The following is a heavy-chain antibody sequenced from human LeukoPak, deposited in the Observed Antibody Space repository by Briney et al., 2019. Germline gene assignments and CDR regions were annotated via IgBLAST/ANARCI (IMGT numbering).Heavy chain of an antibody. CDR3: ARGDLIQLWSPSFDP. CDR1: GFTFSSYA. J-gene: IGHJ5*02. V-gene: IGHV3-30-3*01. D-gene: IGHD5-18*01. CDR2: ISYDGSSK. Sequence: GGSLRLSCAASGFTFSSYALHWVRQAPGKGLEWVALISYDGSSKYYADSVKGRFTISRDNSKNTLYLQMNSLRAEDTAVYYCARGDLIQLWSPSFDPWGQGTLVTVSS.